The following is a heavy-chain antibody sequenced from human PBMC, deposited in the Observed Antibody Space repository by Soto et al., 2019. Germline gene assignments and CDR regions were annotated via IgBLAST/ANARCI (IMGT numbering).Heavy chain of an antibody. Sequence: NPSETLSLTCAVYGGSFSGYYWSWIRQPPGKGLEWIGEINHSGSTNYNPSLKSRVTISVDTSKNQFSLKLSSVTAADTAVYYCARGLAAAGRGVFFDYWGQGTLVTVSS. V-gene: IGHV4-34*01. CDR3: ARGLAAAGRGVFFDY. D-gene: IGHD6-13*01. CDR1: GGSFSGYY. J-gene: IGHJ4*02. CDR2: INHSGST.